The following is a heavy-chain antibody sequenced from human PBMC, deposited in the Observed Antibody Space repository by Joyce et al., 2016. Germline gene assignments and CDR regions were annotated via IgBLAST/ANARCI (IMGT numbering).Heavy chain of an antibody. CDR2: ISQSGST. CDR1: GGSFDSDDHS. V-gene: IGHV4-30-2*01. CDR3: VALYGIGSYYGFDI. D-gene: IGHD3-10*01. Sequence: QVQLQESGSGLVKPLQTLSPTCIVSGGSFDSDDHSGSWIRQPPGKGLEWIGHISQSGSTYYTPSLKSRVTISVDGSKNIYSLKVTSVTAADTAVYYCVALYGIGSYYGFDIWGRGTMVTVSS. J-gene: IGHJ3*02.